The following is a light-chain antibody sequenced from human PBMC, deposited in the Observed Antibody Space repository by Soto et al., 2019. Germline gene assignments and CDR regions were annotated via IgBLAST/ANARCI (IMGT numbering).Light chain of an antibody. J-gene: IGLJ3*02. V-gene: IGLV2-14*01. CDR2: EVD. CDR1: YTDVGGYNR. CDR3: VSYIESSLTHWV. Sequence: QSALTQPASVSGSPGQSITISCTGTYTDVGGYNRVSWYQHHAGKGPKMLIFEVDNRPSGISDRFSGSKSGDTASLTISDLQGEDEADYYCVSYIESSLTHWVFGGGTKLTVL.